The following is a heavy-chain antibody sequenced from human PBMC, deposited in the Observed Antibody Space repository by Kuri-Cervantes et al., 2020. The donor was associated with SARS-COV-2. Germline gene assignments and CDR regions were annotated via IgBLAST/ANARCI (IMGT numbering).Heavy chain of an antibody. CDR2: INPSGGST. Sequence: ASVKVSCKASGYTFTSYYMHWVRRAPGQGLEWMGIINPSGGSTSYAQKFQGRVTMTRDTSTSTVYMELSSLRSEDTAVYYCARGELGISNYYYYYMDVWGKGTTVTVSS. CDR3: ARGELGISNYYYYYMDV. CDR1: GYTFTSYY. J-gene: IGHJ6*03. V-gene: IGHV1-46*01. D-gene: IGHD7-27*01.